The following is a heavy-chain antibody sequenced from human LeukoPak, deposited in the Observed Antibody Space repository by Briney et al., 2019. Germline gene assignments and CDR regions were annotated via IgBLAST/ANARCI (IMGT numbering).Heavy chain of an antibody. Sequence: SETLSLTCAVSGYSITTGRYWGWIRQPPGKGLEWIGSVYHSGSTYYNPSLKSRVTISVDTSKNQFSLNLRSVTAADTAVYYCARSLSKAGIAYWGQGTLVTVSS. V-gene: IGHV4-38-2*01. CDR2: VYHSGST. CDR3: ARSLSKAGIAY. D-gene: IGHD3-16*01. J-gene: IGHJ4*02. CDR1: GYSITTGRY.